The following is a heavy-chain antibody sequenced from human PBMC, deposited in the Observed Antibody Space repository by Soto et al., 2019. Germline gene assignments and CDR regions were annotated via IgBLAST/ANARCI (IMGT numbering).Heavy chain of an antibody. Sequence: QVHLVQSGAEVKKPGSSVKVSCKASGGTFSNYAITWVRQAPGQGLEWLGRIIPIFGSVTFAQKFQGRIMLTADASTTTVYMELSSLRSDDTAVYYCAKDGGKDGYFGNWFDPWGQGTQVTVSS. CDR2: IIPIFGSV. CDR1: GGTFSNYA. J-gene: IGHJ5*02. CDR3: AKDGGKDGYFGNWFDP. D-gene: IGHD5-12*01. V-gene: IGHV1-69*15.